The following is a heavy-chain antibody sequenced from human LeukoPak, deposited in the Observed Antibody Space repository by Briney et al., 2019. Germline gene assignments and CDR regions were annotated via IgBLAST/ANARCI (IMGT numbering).Heavy chain of an antibody. J-gene: IGHJ6*03. V-gene: IGHV1-69*05. CDR2: IIPIFGTA. D-gene: IGHD4-17*01. CDR1: GGTFSSYA. CDR3: ARVRGTTYGEYYYYYMDV. Sequence: ASVKVSCKASGGTFSSYAISWVRQAPGQGLERMGGIIPIFGTANYAQKFQGRVTITTDESTSTAYMELSSLRSEDTAVYYCARVRGTTYGEYYYYYMDVWGKGTTVTVSS.